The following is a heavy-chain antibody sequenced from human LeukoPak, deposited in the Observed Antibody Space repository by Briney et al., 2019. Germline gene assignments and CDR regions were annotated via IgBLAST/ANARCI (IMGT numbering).Heavy chain of an antibody. CDR3: ASERPSSSWYDY. CDR1: GLTFSSHL. J-gene: IGHJ4*02. D-gene: IGHD6-13*01. CDR2: IYQDGREK. Sequence: PGGSLRLSCAASGLTFSSHLMTWLRQAPGKGLEWVANIYQDGREKYYVTSVRGRFTISRDNAKNSLYLQMDSLRAEDTGVYYCASERPSSSWYDYWGQGTLVTVSS. V-gene: IGHV3-7*01.